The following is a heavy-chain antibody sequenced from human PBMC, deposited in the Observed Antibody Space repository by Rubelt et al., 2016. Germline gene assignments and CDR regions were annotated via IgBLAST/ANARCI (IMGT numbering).Heavy chain of an antibody. D-gene: IGHD2-2*01. Sequence: QVQLQESGPGLVKPSETLSLTCTVSTGSISSYYWSWIRQPPGKGLEWIGYIYYSGSTNYNPSLKSRVTMSVDTSKNQFSLKLGSVTAADTAVYYCAGELPAAGAGWFDPWGQGTLVTVSS. J-gene: IGHJ5*02. CDR3: AGELPAAGAGWFDP. V-gene: IGHV4-59*08. CDR1: TGSISSYY. CDR2: IYYSGST.